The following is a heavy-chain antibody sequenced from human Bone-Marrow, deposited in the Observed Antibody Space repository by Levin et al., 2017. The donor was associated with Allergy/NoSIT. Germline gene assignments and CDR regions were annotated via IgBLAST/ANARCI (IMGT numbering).Heavy chain of an antibody. V-gene: IGHV3-21*01. D-gene: IGHD6-19*01. J-gene: IGHJ4*02. CDR1: GFTFSSNS. CDR3: ARDRAASAVAGPYYFDC. Sequence: GGSLRLSCAASGFTFSSNSMNWVRQAPGKGLEWVSSISSRSNYIYYADSVKGRFTISRDNAKHSLYLQMNSLRVDDTAVYYCARDRAASAVAGPYYFDCWGQGTLVTRLL. CDR2: ISSRSNYI.